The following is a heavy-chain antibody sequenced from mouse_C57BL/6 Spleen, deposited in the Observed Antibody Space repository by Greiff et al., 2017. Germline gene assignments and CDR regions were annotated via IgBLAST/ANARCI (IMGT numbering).Heavy chain of an antibody. CDR1: GFTFSDAW. Sequence: EVKLVESGGGLVQPGGSMKLSCAASGFTFSDAWMDWVRQSPEKGLEWVAEIRNKANNHATYYAESVKGRFTISRDDSKSSVYLQMNSLRAEDTGIYYCTRRDYYYETGYYAMDYWGQGTSVTVSS. CDR3: TRRDYYYETGYYAMDY. J-gene: IGHJ4*01. V-gene: IGHV6-6*01. CDR2: IRNKANNHAT. D-gene: IGHD2-4*01.